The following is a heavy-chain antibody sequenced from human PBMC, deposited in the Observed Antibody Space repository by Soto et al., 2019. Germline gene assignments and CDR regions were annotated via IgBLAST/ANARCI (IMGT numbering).Heavy chain of an antibody. J-gene: IGHJ5*02. D-gene: IGHD3-22*01. CDR2: MYFGGSC. V-gene: IGHV4-59*02. CDR1: GASVSHGY. Sequence: QMQLQASGPGLVKPSETLSLTCNVSGASVSHGYWSWIRQPPGKGLEWIGFMYFGGSCNYNPSLTSRATISVETSKNQFSMKLTSVTASDTAVYYCARSYYDSTGFAVDPWGQGTLGTVSS. CDR3: ARSYYDSTGFAVDP.